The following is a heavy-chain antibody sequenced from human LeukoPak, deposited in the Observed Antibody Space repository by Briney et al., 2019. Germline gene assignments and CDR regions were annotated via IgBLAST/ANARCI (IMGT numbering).Heavy chain of an antibody. D-gene: IGHD3-3*01. CDR3: AKDRGLRFLEWFFDY. Sequence: PGGALRLSCAASGFPLRTYAMSWVRQAPGKGLEWVSAISGSDGSTYYAESVKGRFTISRDNSKNTLDLQMNSLRAEDTAVYYCAKDRGLRFLEWFFDYWGQGTLVTVSS. CDR1: GFPLRTYA. J-gene: IGHJ4*02. V-gene: IGHV3-23*01. CDR2: ISGSDGST.